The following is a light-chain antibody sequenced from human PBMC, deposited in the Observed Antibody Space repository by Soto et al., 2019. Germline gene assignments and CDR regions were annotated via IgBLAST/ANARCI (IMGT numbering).Light chain of an antibody. CDR2: GAS. CDR3: QLET. Sequence: EIVLTQSPGTLSLSPGERATLSCRASQSVSSSYLAGYQQKPGQAPRLLIYGASSRATGIPDRFSGSGSGTDFTLTISRLEPEVFAVYYCQLETFCQGTKVEIK. J-gene: IGKJ1*01. CDR1: QSVSSSY. V-gene: IGKV3-20*01.